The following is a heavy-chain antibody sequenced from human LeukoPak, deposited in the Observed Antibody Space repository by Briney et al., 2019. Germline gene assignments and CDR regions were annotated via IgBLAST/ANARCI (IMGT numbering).Heavy chain of an antibody. Sequence: GGSLRLSCAASGFTFSSYGMRWVRQAPGKGLEWVAVISYDGSNKYYADSVKGRFTISRDNSKNTLYLQMNSLRAEDTAVYYCARDLGRVITRGYFDYWGQGTLVTVSS. V-gene: IGHV3-30*03. CDR2: ISYDGSNK. J-gene: IGHJ4*02. D-gene: IGHD3-22*01. CDR3: ARDLGRVITRGYFDY. CDR1: GFTFSSYG.